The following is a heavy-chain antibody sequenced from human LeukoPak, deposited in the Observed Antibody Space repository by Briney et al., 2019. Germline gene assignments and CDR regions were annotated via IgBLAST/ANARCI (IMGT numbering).Heavy chain of an antibody. CDR2: IDVTTGIS. D-gene: IGHD3-22*01. V-gene: IGHV3-23*01. CDR3: ARDGDSSGYYDLGY. CDR1: GFTLSTYS. J-gene: IGHJ4*02. Sequence: GGSLRLSCAASGFTLSTYSMSWVRQAPGKGLEWVSTIDVTTGISYYADSVKGRFTISRDNAKNSLYLQMNSLRAEDTAVYYCARDGDSSGYYDLGYWGQGTLVTVSS.